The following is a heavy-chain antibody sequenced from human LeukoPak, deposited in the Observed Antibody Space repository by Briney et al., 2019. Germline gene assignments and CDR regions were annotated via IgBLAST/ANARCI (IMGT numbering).Heavy chain of an antibody. V-gene: IGHV3-23*01. D-gene: IGHD2-2*01. CDR3: AKRRPAAMAQYFDY. Sequence: PGGSLRLSCAASGFTFSINAMSWVRQAPGKGLEWVSGITSGGSTNYADSVKGRFTISRDNSKNTLYLQMNSLRAEDTAVYYCAKRRPAAMAQYFDYWGQGTLVTVSS. J-gene: IGHJ4*02. CDR1: GFTFSINA. CDR2: ITSGGST.